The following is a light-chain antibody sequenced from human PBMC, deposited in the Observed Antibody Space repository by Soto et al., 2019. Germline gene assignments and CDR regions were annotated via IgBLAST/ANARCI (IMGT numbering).Light chain of an antibody. CDR1: QTISSW. CDR2: DAS. J-gene: IGKJ5*01. V-gene: IGKV1-33*01. Sequence: IQMTQSLSTLSGYVRDRATITCRASQTISSWLAWYQQKPGKAPKLLIYDASNWETGFPSRFSGSGSGTDFTFTISSLQPEDIATYYCQQYDNLPITFGQGTRLEI. CDR3: QQYDNLPIT.